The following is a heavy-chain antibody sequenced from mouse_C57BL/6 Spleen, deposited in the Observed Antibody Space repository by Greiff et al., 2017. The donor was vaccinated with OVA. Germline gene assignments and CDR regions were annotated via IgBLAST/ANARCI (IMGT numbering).Heavy chain of an antibody. D-gene: IGHD4-1*01. CDR2: IWSDGST. CDR3: GKTGKTEYAVDY. Sequence: VQLQQSGPGLVAPSQSLSITCTVSGFSLTSYGVHWVRQPPGKGLEWLVVIWSDGSTTYYSALKSSLCISKDNYNSHAFYKMNSLQTADTAMYYCGKTGKTEYAVDYWGQGTSVTVSS. V-gene: IGHV2-6*03. J-gene: IGHJ4*01. CDR1: GFSLTSYG.